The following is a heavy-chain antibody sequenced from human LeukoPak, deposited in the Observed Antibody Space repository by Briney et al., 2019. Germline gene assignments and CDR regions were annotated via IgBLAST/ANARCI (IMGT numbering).Heavy chain of an antibody. CDR3: AMTDRYAGRPFDY. CDR1: GYILTEVA. V-gene: IGHV1-24*01. CDR2: FDPEYDEDGET. Sequence: ASVKVSCKVSGYILTEVAINWVRQALGKGLEWIGGFDPEYDEDGETLFAQKFQGRVTMTEDASTDTAYMVLSSLRSEDTAVYYCAMTDRYAGRPFDYWGQGTLVTVSS. J-gene: IGHJ4*02. D-gene: IGHD5-12*01.